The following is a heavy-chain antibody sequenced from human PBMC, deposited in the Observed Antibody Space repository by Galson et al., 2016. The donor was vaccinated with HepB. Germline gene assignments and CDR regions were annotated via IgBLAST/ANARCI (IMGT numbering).Heavy chain of an antibody. Sequence: SVKVSCKASGYTFTSYLISWVRQAPGQGLEWMGWISGYNGNTKYAQRLQGRVTMTTDTSTSTAYMEVRSLRSDDTAVYYCTRGGTVVPAAAGMYYYYYGLDVWGQGTTVTVSS. CDR1: GYTFTSYL. J-gene: IGHJ6*02. CDR3: TRGGTVVPAAAGMYYYYYGLDV. V-gene: IGHV1-18*01. D-gene: IGHD2-2*01. CDR2: ISGYNGNT.